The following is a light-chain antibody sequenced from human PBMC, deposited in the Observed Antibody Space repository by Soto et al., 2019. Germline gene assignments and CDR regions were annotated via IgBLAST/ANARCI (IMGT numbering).Light chain of an antibody. J-gene: IGKJ5*01. CDR3: QQRSNWPPTT. V-gene: IGKV3-11*01. Sequence: EMVLTQSPSTLSLSPGERATLSCRASQSVSSYLAWYQQKPGQAPRLLIYDASNRATGIPARFSGSGSGTDFTLTISSLEPEDFAVYYCQQRSNWPPTTLGQGTRLEIK. CDR1: QSVSSY. CDR2: DAS.